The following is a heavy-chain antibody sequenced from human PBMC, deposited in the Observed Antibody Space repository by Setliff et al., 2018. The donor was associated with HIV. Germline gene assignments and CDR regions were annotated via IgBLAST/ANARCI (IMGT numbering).Heavy chain of an antibody. J-gene: IGHJ5*02. CDR3: ARRADWFDL. CDR2: VSDYNSNT. CDR1: GYTFTSYG. Sequence: ASVKVSCKASGYTFTSYGLSWVRQAPGQGLEWMGWVSDYNSNTEYAQKLQGRVTMTKDTSTSTAYMELRSLRPDDTAVYFCARRADWFDLWGQGTLVTVSS. V-gene: IGHV1-18*01.